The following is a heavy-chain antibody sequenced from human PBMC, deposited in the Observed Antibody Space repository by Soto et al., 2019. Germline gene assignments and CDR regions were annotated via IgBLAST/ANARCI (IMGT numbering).Heavy chain of an antibody. D-gene: IGHD6-19*01. J-gene: IGHJ6*02. Sequence: GSLRLSCAASGFTFSSYWIHWVRQAPGKGLVWVSRINSDGSSTSYADSVKGRFTISRGNAKNTLYLQMNSLRAEDTAVYYCARDSLPPRGWYYYGMDVWGQGTTVTVSS. CDR2: INSDGSST. CDR1: GFTFSSYW. CDR3: ARDSLPPRGWYYYGMDV. V-gene: IGHV3-74*01.